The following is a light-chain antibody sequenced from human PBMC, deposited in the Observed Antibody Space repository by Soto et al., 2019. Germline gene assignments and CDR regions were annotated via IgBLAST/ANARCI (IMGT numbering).Light chain of an antibody. V-gene: IGKV1-39*01. Sequence: IQLTQAPSSLSASVGDRVTITCRASQSTSRYLNWYQQKQGKAPKXLIYAASSLQSGVPSRFSGSGSGTDGTLTISSLKTEDGATYYCQQRYSTPWTFGQGTKVDIK. J-gene: IGKJ1*01. CDR3: QQRYSTPWT. CDR1: QSTSRY. CDR2: AAS.